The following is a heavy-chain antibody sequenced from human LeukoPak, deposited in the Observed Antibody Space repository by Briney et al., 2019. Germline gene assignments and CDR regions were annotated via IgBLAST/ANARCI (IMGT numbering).Heavy chain of an antibody. V-gene: IGHV4-59*08. Sequence: SETLSLTCTVSGGSISSYYWSWSRQPPGKGLEWIGYIYYRGNTNYNPSLKSRVTISVDTSKNQFSLKLTSVTAADTAVYYCARHQAAVTGITGFAFDIWGRGTMVTVSS. J-gene: IGHJ3*02. CDR1: GGSISSYY. D-gene: IGHD6-19*01. CDR2: IYYRGNT. CDR3: ARHQAAVTGITGFAFDI.